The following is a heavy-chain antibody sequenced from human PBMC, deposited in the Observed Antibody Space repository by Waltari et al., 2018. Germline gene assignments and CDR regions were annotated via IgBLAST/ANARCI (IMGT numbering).Heavy chain of an antibody. D-gene: IGHD1-26*01. CDR1: GGSISSGGYY. CDR3: ARVNGWEYGADY. J-gene: IGHJ4*02. V-gene: IGHV4-30-2*01. CDR2: IYHSGST. Sequence: QLQLQESVPGLVKPSQTLSLTCTFSGGSISSGGYYWIWIRQHPGKGLEWIGDIYHSGSTYYNPSLKSRVTISVDRSKNQFSLKLSSVTAADTAVYYCARVNGWEYGADYWGQGTLVTVSS.